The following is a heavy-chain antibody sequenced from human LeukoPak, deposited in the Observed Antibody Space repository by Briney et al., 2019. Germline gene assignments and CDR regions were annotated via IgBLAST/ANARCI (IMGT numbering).Heavy chain of an antibody. CDR3: ARGGFPDY. CDR1: GFTFSDYY. J-gene: IGHJ4*02. V-gene: IGHV3-11*06. CDR2: IDSSSNYI. Sequence: PGGSLRLSCAASGFTFSDYYMSWIRQAPGKGLEWLSYIDSSSNYIRYADSVKGRSPISRDNAKNSLYLQMNALRAEDTAVYFCARGGFPDYWGQGTLVIVSS.